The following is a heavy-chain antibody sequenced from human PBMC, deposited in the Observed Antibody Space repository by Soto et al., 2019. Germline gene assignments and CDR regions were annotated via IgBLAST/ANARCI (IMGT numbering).Heavy chain of an antibody. CDR1: GGTFSNYD. CDR2: NIPMFGPA. V-gene: IGHV1-69*12. D-gene: IGHD3-16*01. Sequence: QVQLVQSGAEAKKPGSSVKVSCKASGGTFSNYDISWVRQAPGQGLEWRGGNIPMFGPANYAQKFQGRVTSTADESTTTAYMELSKLRSEDTAVYYCARGARMYYDYWRGQSESGDRWVDPWGQGTLVTVSS. J-gene: IGHJ5*02. CDR3: ARGARMYYDYWRGQSESGDRWVDP.